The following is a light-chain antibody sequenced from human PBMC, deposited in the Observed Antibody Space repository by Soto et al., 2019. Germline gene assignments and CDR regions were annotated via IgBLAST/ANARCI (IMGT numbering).Light chain of an antibody. CDR1: NL. CDR2: EGN. V-gene: IGLV2-23*01. Sequence: QSALTQPASVCGSPGHSITISCTYNLVSWYQQHPGKAPKLMIYEGNKRPSGVSNRFSGSKSGNTASPTISGLQAEDEADYYCCSYAGQRVVFGGGTKLTVL. CDR3: CSYAGQRVV. J-gene: IGLJ2*01.